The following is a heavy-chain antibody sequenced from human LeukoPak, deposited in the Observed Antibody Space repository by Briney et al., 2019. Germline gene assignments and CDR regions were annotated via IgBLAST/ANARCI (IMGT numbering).Heavy chain of an antibody. Sequence: AGGSLRLSCAASGFTFSSYSMNWVRQAPGKGLEWVGFIRSKAYGGTTEYAASVKGRFTISRDDSKSIAYLQMNSLKTEDTAVYYCTRDQVVRGVPHYYFDYWGQGTLVTVSS. CDR1: GFTFSSYS. CDR2: IRSKAYGGTT. CDR3: TRDQVVRGVPHYYFDY. V-gene: IGHV3-49*04. D-gene: IGHD3-10*02. J-gene: IGHJ4*02.